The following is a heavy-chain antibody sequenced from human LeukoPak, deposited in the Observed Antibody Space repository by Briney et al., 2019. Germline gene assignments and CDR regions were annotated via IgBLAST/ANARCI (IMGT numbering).Heavy chain of an antibody. V-gene: IGHV3-74*01. D-gene: IGHD6-25*01. CDR3: ARESEAAGTYYLDH. J-gene: IGHJ4*02. Sequence: RGSLTLSCAASGFTFSAYWMHWVRQAPGKGLMWVSRIHADGQNTWYADSVKGRFTISRDNAKNTVYLQLNSLRVEDTAVYYCARESEAAGTYYLDHWGQGNVVTVSS. CDR1: GFTFSAYW. CDR2: IHADGQNT.